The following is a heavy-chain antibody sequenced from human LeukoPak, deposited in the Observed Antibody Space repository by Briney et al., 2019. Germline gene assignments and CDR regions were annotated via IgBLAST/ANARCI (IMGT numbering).Heavy chain of an antibody. V-gene: IGHV1-18*01. CDR2: ISAYNGNT. D-gene: IGHD2-21*02. CDR1: GYTFTSYD. J-gene: IGHJ1*01. Sequence: ASVKVSCKASGYTFTSYDINWVRQATGQGLEWMGWISAYNGNTNYAQKLQGRVTMTTDTSTSTAYMELRSLRSDDTAVYYCARDVSSYCGGDCYEYFQHWGQGTLVTVSS. CDR3: ARDVSSYCGGDCYEYFQH.